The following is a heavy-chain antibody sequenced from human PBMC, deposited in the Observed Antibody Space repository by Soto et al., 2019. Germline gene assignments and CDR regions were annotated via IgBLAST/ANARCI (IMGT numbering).Heavy chain of an antibody. CDR2: ISDSGGTS. V-gene: IGHV3-23*01. CDR1: GFIFSNYV. CDR3: LKRPRALLTFVY. Sequence: GGSLRLSCAASGFIFSNYVMSWVRQAPGKGLEWVSSISDSGGTSYYADSVKGRFTISRDNSKNTLYLQMNSLRAEDTAIYYFLKRPRALLTFVYWGQGTLVTVFS. D-gene: IGHD1-26*01. J-gene: IGHJ4*02.